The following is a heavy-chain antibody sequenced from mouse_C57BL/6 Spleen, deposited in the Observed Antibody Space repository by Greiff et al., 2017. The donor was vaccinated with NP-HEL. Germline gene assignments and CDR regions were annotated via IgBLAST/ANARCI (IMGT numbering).Heavy chain of an antibody. D-gene: IGHD1-1*01. Sequence: VQLQESGPELVKPGASVKISCKASGYAFSSSWMNWVKQRPGKGLEWIGRIYPGDGDTNYNGKFKGKATLTADKSSSTAYMQLSSLTSEDSAVYFCATYYGSSYEDAMDYWGQGTSVTVSS. V-gene: IGHV1-82*01. CDR2: IYPGDGDT. J-gene: IGHJ4*01. CDR3: ATYYGSSYEDAMDY. CDR1: GYAFSSSW.